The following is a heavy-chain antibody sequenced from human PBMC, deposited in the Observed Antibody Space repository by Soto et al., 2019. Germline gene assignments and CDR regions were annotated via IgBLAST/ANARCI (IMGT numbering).Heavy chain of an antibody. CDR1: GGTFSSYA. CDR3: ARPEVTIFGVVTQYCYGMAV. J-gene: IGHJ6*02. V-gene: IGHV1-69*12. Sequence: QVQLVQSGAEVKKPGSSVKVSCKASGGTFSSYAISWVRQAPGQGLEWMGGIIPIFGTANYAQKFQGRVTITADESTSTAYMELSSLRSEDTAVYYCARPEVTIFGVVTQYCYGMAVCGQGTTVTVSS. D-gene: IGHD3-3*01. CDR2: IIPIFGTA.